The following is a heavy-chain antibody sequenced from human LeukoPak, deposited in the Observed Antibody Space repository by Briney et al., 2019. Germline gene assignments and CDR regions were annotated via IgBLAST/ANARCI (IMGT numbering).Heavy chain of an antibody. CDR1: GFTFSSYA. CDR3: AKVWAGYYYDSSGYYLDY. CDR2: ISGSGGSI. D-gene: IGHD3-22*01. J-gene: IGHJ4*02. Sequence: PGGSLRLSCAASGFTFSSYAMSWVRQAPGKGLEWVSAISGSGGSIYYADSVKGRFTISRDNSKNTLYLQMNSLRAEDTAVYYCAKVWAGYYYDSSGYYLDYWGQGTLVTVSS. V-gene: IGHV3-23*01.